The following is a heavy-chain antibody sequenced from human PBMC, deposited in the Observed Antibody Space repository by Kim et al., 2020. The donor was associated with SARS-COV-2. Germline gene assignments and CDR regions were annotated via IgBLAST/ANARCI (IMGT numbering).Heavy chain of an antibody. CDR2: IIPILGIA. Sequence: SVKVSCKASGGTFSSYTISWVRQAPGQGLEWMGRIIPILGIANYAQKFQGRVTITADKSTSTAYMELSSLRSEDTAVYYCARDISSSGPTHPGAYYFDYGGQGTLVTVSS. CDR1: GGTFSSYT. D-gene: IGHD3-22*01. V-gene: IGHV1-69*04. CDR3: ARDISSSGPTHPGAYYFDY. J-gene: IGHJ4*02.